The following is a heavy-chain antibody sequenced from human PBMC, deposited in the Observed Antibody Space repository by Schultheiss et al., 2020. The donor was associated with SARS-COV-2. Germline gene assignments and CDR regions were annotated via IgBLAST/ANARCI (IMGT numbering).Heavy chain of an antibody. CDR3: VRDATLEWLFADPIVDWYFDL. V-gene: IGHV3-69-1*01. CDR1: GFTFSYYA. D-gene: IGHD3-3*01. CDR2: ITSDGTI. J-gene: IGHJ2*01. Sequence: GESLKISCAASGFTFSYYAMNWVRQAPGKGLEWVSYITSDGTIYYADSVKGRFTVSRDNAKKSLYLHMDSLKVADTAVYFCVRDATLEWLFADPIVDWYFDLWGRGTLVTVSS.